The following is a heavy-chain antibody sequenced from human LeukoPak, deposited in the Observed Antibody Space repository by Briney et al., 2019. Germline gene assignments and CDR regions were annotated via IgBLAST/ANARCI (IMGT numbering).Heavy chain of an antibody. J-gene: IGHJ5*02. CDR1: GVSFSGYH. D-gene: IGHD4-17*01. V-gene: IGHV4-34*01. Sequence: SETLSLTCAVYGVSFSGYHWSWIRQPPGKGLEWIGEINHSGSTNYNPSLKSRVTISVDTSKNQFSLKLSSVTAADTAVYYCASTRVGDYLGWFDPWGQGTLVTVSS. CDR2: INHSGST. CDR3: ASTRVGDYLGWFDP.